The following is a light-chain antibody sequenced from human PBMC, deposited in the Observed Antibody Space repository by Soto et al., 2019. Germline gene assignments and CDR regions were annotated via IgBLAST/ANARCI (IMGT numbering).Light chain of an antibody. CDR2: DTS. CDR3: LLSYGGARRV. Sequence: QAVVTQEPSLTVSPGGTVTLTCASSTGAVTSGHYPYWFQQKPGQAPRTLIYDTSNTHSWTPARFSGSLLGGKPALSRAGAPPEDEVEYFCLLSYGGARRVFGGGTKLTVL. CDR1: TGAVTSGHY. J-gene: IGLJ2*01. V-gene: IGLV7-46*01.